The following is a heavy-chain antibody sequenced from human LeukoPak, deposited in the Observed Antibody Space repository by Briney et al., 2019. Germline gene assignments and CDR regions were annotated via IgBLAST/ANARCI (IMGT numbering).Heavy chain of an antibody. CDR3: AKDYYFFNYYDSSVEFSGHFDY. CDR1: GFTFSSYA. Sequence: GGSLRLSCAASGFTFSSYAMSWVRQAPGKGLEWVSAISGSGGSTYYADSVKGRFTISRDNSKNTLYLQMNSLRAEDTAIYYCAKDYYFFNYYDSSVEFSGHFDYWGQGTLVTVSS. V-gene: IGHV3-23*01. D-gene: IGHD3-22*01. CDR2: ISGSGGST. J-gene: IGHJ4*02.